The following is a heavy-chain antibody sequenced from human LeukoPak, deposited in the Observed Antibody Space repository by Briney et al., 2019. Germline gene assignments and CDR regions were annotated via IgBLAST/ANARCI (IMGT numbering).Heavy chain of an antibody. CDR2: INHSGST. V-gene: IGHV4-34*01. CDR1: GGSFRGYY. J-gene: IGHJ5*02. Sequence: PSETLSLTGAVYGGSFRGYYWSWIRQPPGKGLEWRGEINHSGSTNYNPSLKSRVTISVDTSKNQFSLKLSSVTAAEKAVYYCAREIKLFGVVNPNWFDPWGQGTLVTVSS. CDR3: AREIKLFGVVNPNWFDP. D-gene: IGHD3-3*01.